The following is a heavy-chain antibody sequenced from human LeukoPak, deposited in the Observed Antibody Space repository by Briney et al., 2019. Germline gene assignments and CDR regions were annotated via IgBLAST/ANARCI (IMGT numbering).Heavy chain of an antibody. D-gene: IGHD5-24*01. CDR3: ARVEDGYKGVDY. CDR2: IYHSGST. J-gene: IGHJ4*02. CDR1: GYSISSGYY. V-gene: IGHV4-38-2*02. Sequence: SETRSLTCTVSGYSISSGYYWGWIRQPPGKGLEWIGSIYHSGSTYYNPSLKSRVTISVDTSKNQFSLKLSSVTAADAAVYYCARVEDGYKGVDYWGQGTLVTVSS.